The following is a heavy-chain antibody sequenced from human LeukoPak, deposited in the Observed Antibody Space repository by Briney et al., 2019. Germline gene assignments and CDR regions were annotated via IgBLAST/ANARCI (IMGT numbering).Heavy chain of an antibody. Sequence: PGGCLRPSCAASGLTVSIYWMSSGRHAPGKGLERVFNIKQAGSEQNYVDSVKGRFTISRDNAKNSMSLHMHILRAEHTALYSCARGGTLLWGQGTLVTVSS. V-gene: IGHV3-7*01. CDR2: IKQAGSEQ. D-gene: IGHD3/OR15-3a*01. CDR3: ARGGTLL. CDR1: GLTVSIYW. J-gene: IGHJ4*02.